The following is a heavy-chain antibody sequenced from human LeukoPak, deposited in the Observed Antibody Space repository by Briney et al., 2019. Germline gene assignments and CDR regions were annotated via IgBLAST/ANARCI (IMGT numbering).Heavy chain of an antibody. J-gene: IGHJ4*02. CDR1: GFTFSSYS. V-gene: IGHV3-21*01. CDR2: ISSSSSYI. Sequence: GGSLRLSCAASGFTFSSYSMNWVRQAPGKGLEWVSSISSSSSYIYYADSVKGRFTISRDTAKNSLYLQMNSLSAEDTAVYYCARLYQLPGDFDYWGQGTLVTVSS. D-gene: IGHD2-2*01. CDR3: ARLYQLPGDFDY.